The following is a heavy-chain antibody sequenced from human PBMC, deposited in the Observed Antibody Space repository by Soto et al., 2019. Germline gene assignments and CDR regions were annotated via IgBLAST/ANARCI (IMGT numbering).Heavy chain of an antibody. J-gene: IGHJ5*02. Sequence: SETLSLTCTVSGGSISSYYWSWIRQPPGKGLEWIGYIYYSGSTNYNPSLKSRVTISVDTSKNQFSLKLSSVTAADTAVYYCARDGYGSGINWFDPWGQGTLVTVSS. V-gene: IGHV4-59*01. CDR3: ARDGYGSGINWFDP. CDR2: IYYSGST. CDR1: GGSISSYY. D-gene: IGHD3-10*01.